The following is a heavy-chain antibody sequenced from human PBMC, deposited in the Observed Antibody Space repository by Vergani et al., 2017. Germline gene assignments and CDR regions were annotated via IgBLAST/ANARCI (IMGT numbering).Heavy chain of an antibody. CDR2: INWNGGST. Sequence: EVQLVESGGGVVRPGGSLRLSCAASGFTFDDYGMSWVRQVPGKGLEWVSCINWNGGSTGYADSVKGRFTISRDNANNSLYLQMNSLRAEDTALYYCARERNAYYDFWSGYYTQYYFDYWGQGTLVTVSS. J-gene: IGHJ4*02. D-gene: IGHD3-3*01. CDR1: GFTFDDYG. CDR3: ARERNAYYDFWSGYYTQYYFDY. V-gene: IGHV3-20*04.